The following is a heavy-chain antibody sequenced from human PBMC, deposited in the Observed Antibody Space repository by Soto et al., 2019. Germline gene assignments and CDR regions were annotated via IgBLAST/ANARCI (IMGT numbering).Heavy chain of an antibody. V-gene: IGHV4-59*01. CDR2: IYYSGST. CDR1: GGSTSSYY. D-gene: IGHD6-13*01. J-gene: IGHJ6*03. Sequence: PSETLSLTCTVSGGSTSSYYWSWIRQPPGKGLEWIGYIYYSGSTNYNPSLKSRVNISVDTSKNQFSLKLSSVTAADTAVYFCARGQYSSSWYNDYYYYYMDVWGKGTTVTVSS. CDR3: ARGQYSSSWYNDYYYYYMDV.